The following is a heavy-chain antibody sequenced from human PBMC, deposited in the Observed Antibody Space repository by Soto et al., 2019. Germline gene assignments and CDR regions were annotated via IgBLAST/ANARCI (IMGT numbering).Heavy chain of an antibody. D-gene: IGHD2-21*02. CDR1: GGSISSGGYY. J-gene: IGHJ6*02. V-gene: IGHV4-31*03. Sequence: SETLSPTCTVSGGSISSGGYYWTWIRQNPGKGLEWIAYIYHSGYTFYNPSLKSRLTISLDTSKKHFSLKLSSVTDADTAAYYCARADRTLVTSYSLDVWGQGTTVTVSS. CDR3: ARADRTLVTSYSLDV. CDR2: IYHSGYT.